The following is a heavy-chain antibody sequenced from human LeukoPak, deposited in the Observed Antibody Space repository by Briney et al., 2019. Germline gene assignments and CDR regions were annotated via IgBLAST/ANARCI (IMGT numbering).Heavy chain of an antibody. J-gene: IGHJ5*02. V-gene: IGHV1-46*01. D-gene: IGHD3-9*01. Sequence: VASVKVSCKASGYTFTSYYMHWVRQAPGQGLEWMGIINPSGGSTSYAQKFQGRVTMTRDTSTSTVYMELSSLRSEDTAVYYCARGDALNYDILTGLGVDPWGQGTLVTVSS. CDR3: ARGDALNYDILTGLGVDP. CDR2: INPSGGST. CDR1: GYTFTSYY.